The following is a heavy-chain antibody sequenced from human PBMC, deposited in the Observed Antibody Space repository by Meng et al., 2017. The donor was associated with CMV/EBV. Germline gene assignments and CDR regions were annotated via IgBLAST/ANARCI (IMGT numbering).Heavy chain of an antibody. CDR2: ISSSGSTI. D-gene: IGHD3-3*01. CDR3: ARAATIFEYYGMDV. J-gene: IGHJ6*02. CDR1: GFTFSDYY. V-gene: IGHV3-11*04. Sequence: GESLKISCAASGFTFSDYYMSWIRQAPGKGLEWVSYISSSGSTIYYADSVKGRFTISRDNAKNSLYLQMNSLRAEDTAVYYCARAATIFEYYGMDVWGQGTTVTVSS.